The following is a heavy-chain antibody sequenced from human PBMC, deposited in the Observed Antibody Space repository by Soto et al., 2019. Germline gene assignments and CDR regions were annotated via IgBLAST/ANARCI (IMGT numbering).Heavy chain of an antibody. CDR2: ISWDGGST. V-gene: IGHV3-43*01. Sequence: GGSLRLSCAASGFTFDDYTMHWVRQAPGKGLEWVSLISWDGGSTYYADSVKGRFTISRDNSKNSLYLQMNSLGTEDTALYYCAKDLSTVVRSDAFDIWGQGTMVTVSS. D-gene: IGHD4-17*01. CDR3: AKDLSTVVRSDAFDI. J-gene: IGHJ3*02. CDR1: GFTFDDYT.